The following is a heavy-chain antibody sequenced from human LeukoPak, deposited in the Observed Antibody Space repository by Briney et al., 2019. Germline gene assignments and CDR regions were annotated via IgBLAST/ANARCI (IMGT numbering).Heavy chain of an antibody. CDR3: ARSGLRFLELLDY. V-gene: IGHV3-48*02. Sequence: GGSLRLSCAASGFTFSGYSMNWVRQAPGKGLEWVSYISSSSIKIYYAASMKSRFITSRDNAKNSLYLQMHSLRDEDTAVYYCARSGLRFLELLDYWGQGTLVTVSS. J-gene: IGHJ4*02. D-gene: IGHD3-3*01. CDR2: ISSSSIKI. CDR1: GFTFSGYS.